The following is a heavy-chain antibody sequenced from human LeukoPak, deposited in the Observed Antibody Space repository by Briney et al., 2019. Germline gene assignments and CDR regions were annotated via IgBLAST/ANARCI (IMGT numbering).Heavy chain of an antibody. J-gene: IGHJ6*02. CDR1: GYTFTSYG. V-gene: IGHV1-18*01. D-gene: IGHD2-15*01. CDR2: ISAYNGNT. CDR3: ARDGVVAPVGYCSGGSCPPYYYYGMDV. Sequence: ASVKVSCKASGYTFTSYGISWVRQAPGQGLERMGWISAYNGNTNYAQTLQGRVTMTTDTSTSTAYMELRSLRSDDTAVYYCARDGVVAPVGYCSGGSCPPYYYYGMDVWGQGTTVTVSS.